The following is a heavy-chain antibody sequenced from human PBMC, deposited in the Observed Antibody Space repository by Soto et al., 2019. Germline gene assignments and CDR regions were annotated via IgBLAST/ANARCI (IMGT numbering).Heavy chain of an antibody. V-gene: IGHV4-59*01. CDR2: IHYSGST. D-gene: IGHD1-1*01. CDR3: ARMNQLAPKRNAFDI. J-gene: IGHJ3*02. CDR1: CDSISSYY. Sequence: SETLSLTCTVSCDSISSYYWTWIRQSPGKGLEWIGYIHYSGSTNYSPSLKSRVTMSVDTSKNQFSLRLSSVTAADTAVYYCARMNQLAPKRNAFDIWGQGTMVTVSS.